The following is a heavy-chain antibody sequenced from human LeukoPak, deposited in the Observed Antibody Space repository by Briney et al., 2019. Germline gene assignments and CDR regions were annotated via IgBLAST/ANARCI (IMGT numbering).Heavy chain of an antibody. CDR1: GFTLISYA. V-gene: IGHV3-23*01. D-gene: IGHD6-19*01. CDR2: ISSSGCST. J-gene: IGHJ4*02. Sequence: GGSLRHSCVGSGFTLISYAMCWVRQAPGRGVERVSGISSSGCSTYDAGCVNGRFTIARDNSKNTLYLQINDLRAEYTAVYYCASDRAVVDYKYFDYWGQGTLVTVSS. CDR3: ASDRAVVDYKYFDY.